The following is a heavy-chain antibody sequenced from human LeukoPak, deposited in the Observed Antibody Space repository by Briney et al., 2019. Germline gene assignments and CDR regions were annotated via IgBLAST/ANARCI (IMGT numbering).Heavy chain of an antibody. Sequence: GGSLRLSCAASGFTVSSNYMSWVRQVPGKGLEWVSVIYSGGSTYYADAVKGRFTISRDNSKNTLFLQMNSLRAEDTAVYYCARGRAITFGGIMLGAFDI. CDR3: ARGRAITFGGIMLGAFDI. D-gene: IGHD3-16*01. J-gene: IGHJ3*02. V-gene: IGHV3-66*01. CDR1: GFTVSSNY. CDR2: IYSGGST.